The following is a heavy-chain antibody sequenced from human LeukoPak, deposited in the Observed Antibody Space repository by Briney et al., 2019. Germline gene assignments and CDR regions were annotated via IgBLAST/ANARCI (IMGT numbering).Heavy chain of an antibody. J-gene: IGHJ4*02. CDR2: IRYDGSNK. Sequence: GGSLRLSCAASGFTFSSYGMHCVRQAPGKGLEWVAFIRYDGSNKYYADSVKGRFTISRDNSKNTLYLQMNSLRAEDTAVYYCANLDGDYLDYWGQGTLLTVSS. D-gene: IGHD4-17*01. CDR3: ANLDGDYLDY. V-gene: IGHV3-30*02. CDR1: GFTFSSYG.